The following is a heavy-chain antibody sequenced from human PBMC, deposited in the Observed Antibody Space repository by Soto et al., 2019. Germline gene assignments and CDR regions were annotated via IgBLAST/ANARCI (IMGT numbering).Heavy chain of an antibody. CDR2: FYYSQST. Sequence: PSETLSLTCTVSGGSLTSNSYYWGWIRQPPGKGLEWIGSFYYSQSTYYNPSLKSRVTMSVDRSKNQFSLKLSSVTAADTAVYYCARASSTVTTRTNWFDPWGQGTLVTVSS. CDR1: GGSLTSNSYY. V-gene: IGHV4-39*07. J-gene: IGHJ5*02. CDR3: ARASSTVTTRTNWFDP. D-gene: IGHD4-17*01.